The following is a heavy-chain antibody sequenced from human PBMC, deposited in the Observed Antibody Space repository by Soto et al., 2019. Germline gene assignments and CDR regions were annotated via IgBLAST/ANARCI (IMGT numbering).Heavy chain of an antibody. J-gene: IGHJ6*02. Sequence: GGSLRLSCAASGFTFSSYAMSWVRQAPGKGLEWVSAISGSGGSTYYADSVKGRFTISRDNSKNTRYLEMNSLRAEDTAVYYCAHPGYSPGCSKVQSYYGMDVWGQGTXVTVSS. D-gene: IGHD6-19*01. CDR1: GFTFSSYA. CDR2: ISGSGGST. CDR3: AHPGYSPGCSKVQSYYGMDV. V-gene: IGHV3-23*01.